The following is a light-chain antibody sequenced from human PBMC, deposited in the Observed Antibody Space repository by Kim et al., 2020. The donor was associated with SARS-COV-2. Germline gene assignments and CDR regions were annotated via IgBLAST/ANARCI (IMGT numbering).Light chain of an antibody. CDR1: QDIANS. J-gene: IGKJ1*01. V-gene: IGKV1-27*01. Sequence: DIQMTQSPSSLSASVGDRVTITCRASQDIANSLAWYQQKPGKVPKVLIYAASTLQSGVPSRFSGSGSGTEFTLTIGSLQTEDVATYYCQKYNSAPWTFGPGTKVDSK. CDR2: AAS. CDR3: QKYNSAPWT.